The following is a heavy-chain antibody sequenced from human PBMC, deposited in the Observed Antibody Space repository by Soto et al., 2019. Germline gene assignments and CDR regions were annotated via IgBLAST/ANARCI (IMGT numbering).Heavy chain of an antibody. CDR1: GGSISSSSYY. CDR2: IYYSGST. V-gene: IGHV4-39*01. Sequence: QLQLQESGPGLVKPSETLSLTCAVSGGSISSSSYYWGWIRQPPGKGLEWIGSIYYSGSTYYNPSHKSRVTISVDTSKNQFSLKLSSVTAADTAVYYCASRIDCSGGSCYGYWGQGTLVTVSS. D-gene: IGHD2-15*01. J-gene: IGHJ4*02. CDR3: ASRIDCSGGSCYGY.